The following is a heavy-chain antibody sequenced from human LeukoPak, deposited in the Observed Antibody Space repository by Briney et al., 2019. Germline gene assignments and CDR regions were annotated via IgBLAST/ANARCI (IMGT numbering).Heavy chain of an antibody. CDR2: INHSGST. CDR1: GGSFSGYY. CDR3: AGTRLPYYYMGV. Sequence: SEALSLTCAVYGGSFSGYYWSWIRQPPGKGLEWIGEINHSGSTNYNPSLKSRVTISVDTSKNQFSLKLSSVTAADTAVYYCAGTRLPYYYMGVWGKGTTVTVSS. J-gene: IGHJ6*03. D-gene: IGHD3-16*01. V-gene: IGHV4-34*01.